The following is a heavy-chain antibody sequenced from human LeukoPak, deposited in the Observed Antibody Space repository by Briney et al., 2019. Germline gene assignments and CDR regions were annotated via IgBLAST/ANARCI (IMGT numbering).Heavy chain of an antibody. CDR1: GGSFSGYY. Sequence: SETLSLTCAVYGGSFSGYYWSWIRQPPGKGLEWIGEINHSGSTNYNPSLKSRVTISVDTSKNQFSLKLSSVTAADTAVYYCARVAVPYYGMDVWAQGTTVTVSS. V-gene: IGHV4-34*01. J-gene: IGHJ6*02. CDR3: ARVAVPYYGMDV. CDR2: INHSGST.